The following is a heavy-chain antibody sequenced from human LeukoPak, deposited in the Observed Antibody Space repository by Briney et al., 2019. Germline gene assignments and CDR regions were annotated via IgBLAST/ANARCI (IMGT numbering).Heavy chain of an antibody. CDR1: GGTFSSYA. CDR3: ARDLPTGDAFDI. D-gene: IGHD7-27*01. V-gene: IGHV1-2*02. J-gene: IGHJ3*02. CDR2: INPNSGDT. Sequence: GSSVKVSCKASGGTFSSYAISWVRQAPGQGLEWMGWINPNSGDTNYAQNFQGRVTVTRDTSISTAYMELSRLRSDDTAVYYCARDLPTGDAFDIWGQGTMVTVSS.